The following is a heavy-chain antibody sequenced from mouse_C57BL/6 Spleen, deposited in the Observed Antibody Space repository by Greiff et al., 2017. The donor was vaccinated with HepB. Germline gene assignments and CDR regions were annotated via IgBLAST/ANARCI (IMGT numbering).Heavy chain of an antibody. CDR1: GFTFSDYG. CDR3: ARPGYYGSSPWYFDV. D-gene: IGHD1-1*01. J-gene: IGHJ1*03. Sequence: EVQLVESGGGLVKPGGSLKLSCAASGFTFSDYGMHWVRQAPEKGLEWVAYISSGSSTIYYADTVKGRFTISRDNAKNTLFLQMTSLRSEDTAMYYCARPGYYGSSPWYFDVWGTGTTVTVSS. CDR2: ISSGSSTI. V-gene: IGHV5-17*01.